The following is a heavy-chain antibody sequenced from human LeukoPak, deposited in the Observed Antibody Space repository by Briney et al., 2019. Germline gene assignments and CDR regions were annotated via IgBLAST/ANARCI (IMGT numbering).Heavy chain of an antibody. J-gene: IGHJ3*02. CDR2: IYSGGST. D-gene: IGHD3-9*01. CDR3: ASWLRLDAFDI. V-gene: IGHV3-66*01. Sequence: PGGSLRLFCAASGFTVSSNYMSWVRQAPGKGLEWVSVIYSGGSTYYADSVKGRFTISRDNSKNTLYLQMNSLRAEDTAVYYCASWLRLDAFDIWGQGTMVAVSS. CDR1: GFTVSSNY.